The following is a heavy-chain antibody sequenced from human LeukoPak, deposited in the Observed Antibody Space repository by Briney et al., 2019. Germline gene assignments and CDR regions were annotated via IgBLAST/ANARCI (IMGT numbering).Heavy chain of an antibody. D-gene: IGHD4-17*01. CDR1: GGSFSGYY. CDR2: INHSGST. J-gene: IGHJ4*02. Sequence: SETLSLTCAVYGGSFSGYYWSWIRQPPGKGLEWIGEINHSGSTNYNPSLKSRVTVSVGTSKNQFSLKVSSVTAADMAVYYCARLAYNGDFVNQWGQGTLVTVSS. V-gene: IGHV4-34*01. CDR3: ARLAYNGDFVNQ.